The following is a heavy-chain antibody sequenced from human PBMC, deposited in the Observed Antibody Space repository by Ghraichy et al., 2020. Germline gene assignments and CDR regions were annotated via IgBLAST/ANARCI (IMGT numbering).Heavy chain of an antibody. D-gene: IGHD1-14*01. CDR2: ISWNSGSI. Sequence: GGSLRLSCAASGFKFDDYAMHWVRQAPGRGLEWVSGISWNSGSIDYADSVKGRFTISRDNAKNSLHLQMNSLRTEDTALYYCAKERMTFIEGMGGGLAVWGQGTTVTVSS. CDR1: GFKFDDYA. V-gene: IGHV3-9*01. J-gene: IGHJ6*02. CDR3: AKERMTFIEGMGGGLAV.